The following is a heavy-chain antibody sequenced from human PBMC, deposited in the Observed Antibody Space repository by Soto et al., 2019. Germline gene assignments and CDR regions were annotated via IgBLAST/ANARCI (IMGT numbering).Heavy chain of an antibody. CDR2: IYSGGNT. CDR3: ARCPSYGFVDY. Sequence: PGGSLRLSCGASGFTVSNNHMSWVRQAPGKGLEWVSVIYSGGNTFYTGSVKGRFTIYRDNSKNTLYPQMNSLRAEDTAVYYCARCPSYGFVDYWGQGTLVTVSS. CDR1: GFTVSNNH. V-gene: IGHV3-53*01. D-gene: IGHD5-18*01. J-gene: IGHJ4*02.